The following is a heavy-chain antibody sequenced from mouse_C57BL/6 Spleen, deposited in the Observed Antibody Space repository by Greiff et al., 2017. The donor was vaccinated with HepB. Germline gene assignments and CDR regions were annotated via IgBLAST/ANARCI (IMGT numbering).Heavy chain of an antibody. Sequence: EVHLVESGGDLVKPGGSLKLSCAASGFTFSSYGMSWVRQTPDKRLEWVATISSGGSYTYYPDSVKGRFTISRDNAKNTLYLQMSSLKSEDTAMYYCARHPYYDYPFDYWGQGTTLTVSS. J-gene: IGHJ2*01. V-gene: IGHV5-6*01. CDR3: ARHPYYDYPFDY. D-gene: IGHD2-4*01. CDR1: GFTFSSYG. CDR2: ISSGGSYT.